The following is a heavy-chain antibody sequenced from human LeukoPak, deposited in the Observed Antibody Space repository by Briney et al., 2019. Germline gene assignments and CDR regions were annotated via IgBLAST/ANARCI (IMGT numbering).Heavy chain of an antibody. CDR1: GDSVSSNSAA. Sequence: SQTLSLTCAISGDSVSSNSAAWNWIRQSPSRGLEWLGRTYYRSKWYTYYAASVKSRIAINRDTSKNQFSLQLNSVTPEDTAVYYCARSGYSYGLIPYYFDYWGQGTLVTVSS. CDR2: TYYRSKWYT. J-gene: IGHJ4*02. D-gene: IGHD5-18*01. V-gene: IGHV6-1*01. CDR3: ARSGYSYGLIPYYFDY.